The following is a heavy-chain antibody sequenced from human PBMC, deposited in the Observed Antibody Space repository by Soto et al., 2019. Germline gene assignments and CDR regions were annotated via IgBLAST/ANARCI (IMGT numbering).Heavy chain of an antibody. Sequence: QAQLVESGGGLVKPGGSLRLSCAASGFTFNDYYMTWIRQAPGRGLEWVSYISSSGTNIYYADSVKGRFTISRDNGKNSVYLQMNSLRADDTAVYYCARDVRDATDVWGQGTTVTVSS. V-gene: IGHV3-11*01. J-gene: IGHJ6*02. CDR1: GFTFNDYY. CDR3: ARDVRDATDV. CDR2: ISSSGTNI.